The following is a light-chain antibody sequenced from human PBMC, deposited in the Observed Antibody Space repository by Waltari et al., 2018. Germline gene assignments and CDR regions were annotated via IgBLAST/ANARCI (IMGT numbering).Light chain of an antibody. CDR2: DAS. J-gene: IGKJ1*01. Sequence: EIMLTQSPGTLSLSPGERATLSCRASQSISRYLAWCQHKPGQAPRLLIYDASSRATGIPDRFSGSGSGTDFSLTISRLEPEDFAVYYCQKYGSLPATFGQGTKVEIK. CDR3: QKYGSLPAT. V-gene: IGKV3-20*01. CDR1: QSISRY.